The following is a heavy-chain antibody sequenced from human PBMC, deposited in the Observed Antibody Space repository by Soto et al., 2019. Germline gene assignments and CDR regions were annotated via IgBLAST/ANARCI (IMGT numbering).Heavy chain of an antibody. Sequence: QLQLQESGPGLVKPSETLSLTCTVSGGSISSSSYYWGWIRQPPGKGLEWIGSIYYSGSTYYNPPLKSRVTISVDTSKNQFSLKLSSVTAADTAVYYCASLDRSAGGVYWGQGTLVTVSS. V-gene: IGHV4-39*01. CDR2: IYYSGST. CDR1: GGSISSSSYY. J-gene: IGHJ4*02. D-gene: IGHD3-3*01. CDR3: ASLDRSAGGVY.